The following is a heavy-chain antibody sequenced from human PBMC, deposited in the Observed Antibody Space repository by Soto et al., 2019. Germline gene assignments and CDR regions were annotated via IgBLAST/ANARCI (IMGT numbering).Heavy chain of an antibody. CDR1: GYKFNHYW. J-gene: IGHJ5*02. D-gene: IGHD4-17*01. CDR3: ARQLNGYGNYKYYL. V-gene: IGHV5-51*01. CDR2: IYPADSDT. Sequence: GEYLTISWKGSGYKFNHYWIGGVRQMPGKGLEWMGLIYPADSDTRYSPSFEGQVTMSADKSTSTAYLQWSSLKASDTAMYYCARQLNGYGNYKYYLWGQGSLVPVSS.